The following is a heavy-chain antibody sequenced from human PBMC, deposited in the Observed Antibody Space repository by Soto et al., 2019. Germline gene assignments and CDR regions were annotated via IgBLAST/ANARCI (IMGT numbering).Heavy chain of an antibody. Sequence: QVQLVQSGAEVRQPASSVKVSCKTSGGTFSSYAISWVRQAPGQGLEWMGGIVPIVDTSPYAQKLQGRVTLTVDVSTITFYMVLRSLRSDDMVVYYCVRVVAIPGFPVNWRQGNLVTVYS. D-gene: IGHD2-15*01. CDR1: GGTFSSYA. J-gene: IGHJ4*02. CDR2: IVPIVDTS. CDR3: VRVVAIPGFPVN. V-gene: IGHV1-69*12.